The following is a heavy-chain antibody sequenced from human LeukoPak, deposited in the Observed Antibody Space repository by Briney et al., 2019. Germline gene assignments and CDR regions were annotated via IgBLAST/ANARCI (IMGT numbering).Heavy chain of an antibody. V-gene: IGHV3-7*01. Sequence: GSLRLSCAASGFTFNSYWMSWVRQAPGKGLEWVANIKEDGSEKYYVASEEGRFTISRDNAKNSLFLLMSSLRAEDTAVYYCARVGYYSDSSGYTRDYWGQGTLVTVSS. D-gene: IGHD3-22*01. J-gene: IGHJ4*02. CDR2: IKEDGSEK. CDR1: GFTFNSYW. CDR3: ARVGYYSDSSGYTRDY.